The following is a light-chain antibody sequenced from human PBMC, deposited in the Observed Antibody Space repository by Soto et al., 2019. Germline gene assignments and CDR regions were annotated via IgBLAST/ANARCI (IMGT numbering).Light chain of an antibody. CDR1: QNINKW. CDR3: QQYKSYST. Sequence: DIQMTQSPSTLSASVGDRVTIPCRASQNINKWLAWYQQKPGKAPKLLIYEASTLEGGVPSRFSGSGSGTEFTLTISSLQPDDFATYWCQQYKSYSTFGQGTKMDIK. CDR2: EAS. J-gene: IGKJ1*01. V-gene: IGKV1-5*03.